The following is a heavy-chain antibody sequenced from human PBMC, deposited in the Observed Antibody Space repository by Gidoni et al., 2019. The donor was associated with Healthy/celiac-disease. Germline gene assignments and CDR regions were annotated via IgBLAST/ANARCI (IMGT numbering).Heavy chain of an antibody. CDR3: ARPQIRNAFDI. CDR2: INHSGST. V-gene: IGHV4-34*01. Sequence: QVQLQPWGAGRLKPSETLSLTCDVDGGSFSGYYWSWIRRPPGKGLEWIGEINHSGSTNYNPSLTSRVTISVDTSKHQFSLKLSSVPAADTAVYYCARPQIRNAFDIWGQGTMVTVSS. J-gene: IGHJ3*02. CDR1: GGSFSGYY.